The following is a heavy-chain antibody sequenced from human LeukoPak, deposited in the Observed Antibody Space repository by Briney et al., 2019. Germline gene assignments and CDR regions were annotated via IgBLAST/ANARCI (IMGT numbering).Heavy chain of an antibody. Sequence: GESLKISCKGSGYSFTSYWIGWVRQMPGKGLEWMGIIYPGDSDTRYSPSFQGQVTISADKSISTAYLQWSSLKASDTAMYYCARIKDIVVVPAAGGDAFDIWGQRTMVTVSS. CDR2: IYPGDSDT. D-gene: IGHD2-2*01. CDR1: GYSFTSYW. V-gene: IGHV5-51*01. J-gene: IGHJ3*02. CDR3: ARIKDIVVVPAAGGDAFDI.